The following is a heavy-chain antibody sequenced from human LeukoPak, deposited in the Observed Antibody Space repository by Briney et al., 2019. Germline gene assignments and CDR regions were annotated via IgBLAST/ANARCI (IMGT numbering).Heavy chain of an antibody. J-gene: IGHJ4*02. CDR1: GFTFSRYW. D-gene: IGHD3-10*01. CDR3: AKAVGAYYYGSGSYWFDY. Sequence: GGSLRLSCAASGFTFSRYWMSWVRQVPGKGLEWVANIKQDGSEKYYVDSVKGRFTISRDNAKNSLYLQMNSLRAEDTALYYCAKAVGAYYYGSGSYWFDYWGQGTLVTVSS. V-gene: IGHV3-7*03. CDR2: IKQDGSEK.